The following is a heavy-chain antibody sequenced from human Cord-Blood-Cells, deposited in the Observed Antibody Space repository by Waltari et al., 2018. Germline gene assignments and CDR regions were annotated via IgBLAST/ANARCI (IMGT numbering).Heavy chain of an antibody. D-gene: IGHD6-13*01. V-gene: IGHV3-23*01. Sequence: EVQLLESGGDLVQPGGSLRLSCAASGFTFSSYAMSWVRQAPGKGLEWVSAISGSGGSTYYADSVKGRFTISRDNSKNTLYLQMNSLRAEDTAVYYCANPVLGSRRTNWFDPWGQGTLVTVSS. J-gene: IGHJ5*02. CDR2: ISGSGGST. CDR3: ANPVLGSRRTNWFDP. CDR1: GFTFSSYA.